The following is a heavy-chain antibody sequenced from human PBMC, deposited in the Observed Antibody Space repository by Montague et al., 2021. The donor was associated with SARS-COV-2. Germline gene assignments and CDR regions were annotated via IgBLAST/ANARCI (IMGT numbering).Heavy chain of an antibody. CDR3: ARLGDYYDSRRGAFDV. V-gene: IGHV4-39*01. J-gene: IGHJ3*01. CDR2: IYYSGST. Sequence: SETLSLTCNVSGGSISSSSYYWGWIRQPPGNGLEWIGSIYYSGSTYYNPSLKSRVTISVDTSKNQFSLKLSSVTAADTAVYYCARLGDYYDSRRGAFDVWGQGTTVTVSS. D-gene: IGHD3-22*01. CDR1: GGSISSSSYY.